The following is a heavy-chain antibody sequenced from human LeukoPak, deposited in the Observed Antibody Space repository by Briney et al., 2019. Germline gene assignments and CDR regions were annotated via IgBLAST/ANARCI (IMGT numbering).Heavy chain of an antibody. CDR2: ISGSSSTI. D-gene: IGHD1-7*01. V-gene: IGHV3-48*04. CDR3: ARDRVTGTTSI. J-gene: IGHJ6*04. Sequence: GGSLRLSCAASGVTFSSDSMNWGREAPGKGLEWVSYISGSSSTIYSADSVKGRFTTSRDNAKNSLYLQMNSPRAEDTAVYYCARDRVTGTTSIWGKGTTVTVSS. CDR1: GVTFSSDS.